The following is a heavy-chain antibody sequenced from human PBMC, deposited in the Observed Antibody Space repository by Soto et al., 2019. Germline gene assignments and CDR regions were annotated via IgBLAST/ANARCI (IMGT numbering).Heavy chain of an antibody. Sequence: SETLSLTCTVSGGSIRSYYWSWIRQPRGKGLEWIGYIYYSGSTNYNPSLKSRVTIPVDTSKNQFSLKLSSVTAADTAVYYCARAKLDWLLQPYYFDYWGQGTLVTVSS. CDR3: ARAKLDWLLQPYYFDY. J-gene: IGHJ4*02. CDR2: IYYSGST. D-gene: IGHD3-9*01. CDR1: GGSIRSYY. V-gene: IGHV4-59*08.